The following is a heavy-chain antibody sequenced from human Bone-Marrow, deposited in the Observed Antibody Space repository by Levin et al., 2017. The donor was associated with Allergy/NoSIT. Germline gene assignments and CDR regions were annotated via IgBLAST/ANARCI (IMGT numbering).Heavy chain of an antibody. CDR2: ISESGGST. CDR1: GFTFSTFE. J-gene: IGHJ4*02. Sequence: PGGSLRLSCACSGFTFSTFEMCWVRQAPGKGLEWVSYISESGGSTHYADSVKGRFTISRDNSNNTLYLQMNSLKTEDTAAYYCTTVTMIAAHPEYWGQGTLVTVSS. CDR3: TTVTMIAAHPEY. V-gene: IGHV3-23*01. D-gene: IGHD6-13*01.